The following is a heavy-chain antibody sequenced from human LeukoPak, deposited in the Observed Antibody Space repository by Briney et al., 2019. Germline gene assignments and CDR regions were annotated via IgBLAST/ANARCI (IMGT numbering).Heavy chain of an antibody. Sequence: GGSLRLSCAASGFTFSSHWMHWVRQAPGKGLMWVSRINSDGSNTKYAESVKGRFTISRDNAKNTLHLQMNSLRAEDTAVYYCAGGSIGVSGTRNSLDYWGQGILVIVSS. CDR2: INSDGSNT. J-gene: IGHJ4*02. V-gene: IGHV3-74*03. CDR1: GFTFSSHW. D-gene: IGHD6-19*01. CDR3: AGGSIGVSGTRNSLDY.